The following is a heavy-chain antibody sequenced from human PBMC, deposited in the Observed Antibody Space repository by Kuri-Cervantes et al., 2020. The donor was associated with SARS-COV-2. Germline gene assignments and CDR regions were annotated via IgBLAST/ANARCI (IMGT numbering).Heavy chain of an antibody. CDR1: GFTFGDYS. V-gene: IGHV3-23*01. Sequence: GESLKISCAASGFTFGDYSMNWVRQAPGKGLEWVSAISGSGGSTYYADSVKSRFTISRDNSKNTLYLQMNSLRAEDTAVYYCAKDQNSGSYSDAFDIWGQGTMVTVSS. CDR2: ISGSGGST. D-gene: IGHD1-26*01. CDR3: AKDQNSGSYSDAFDI. J-gene: IGHJ3*02.